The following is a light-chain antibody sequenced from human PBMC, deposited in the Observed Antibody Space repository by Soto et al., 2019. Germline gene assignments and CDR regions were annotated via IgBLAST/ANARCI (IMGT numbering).Light chain of an antibody. Sequence: EIVLTQSTATLSLLPGERASLSCRASQSVNSYLAWYQQKPGQAPRLLIFDASNRATGIPARFSGSGFGTDFTLTITSLEPEDFAVYYCQQRSDWPLTFGGGTPVEI. CDR1: QSVNSY. V-gene: IGKV3-11*01. CDR2: DAS. CDR3: QQRSDWPLT. J-gene: IGKJ4*01.